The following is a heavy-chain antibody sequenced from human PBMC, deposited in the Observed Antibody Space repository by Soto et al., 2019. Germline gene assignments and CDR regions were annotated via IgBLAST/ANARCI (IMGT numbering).Heavy chain of an antibody. CDR3: ARAAPRYCSGGSCYSGSDY. Sequence: SETLSLTCAVYGGSFSGYYWSWIRQPPGKGLEWIGEINHSGSTNYNPSLKSRVTISVDTSKNQFSLKLSSVTAADTAVYYCARAAPRYCSGGSCYSGSDYWGQGTLVT. CDR2: INHSGST. D-gene: IGHD2-15*01. V-gene: IGHV4-34*01. J-gene: IGHJ4*02. CDR1: GGSFSGYY.